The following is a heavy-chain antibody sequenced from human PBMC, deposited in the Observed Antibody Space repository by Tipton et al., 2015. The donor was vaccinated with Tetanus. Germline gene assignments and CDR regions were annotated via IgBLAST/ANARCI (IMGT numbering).Heavy chain of an antibody. V-gene: IGHV4-61*08. Sequence: TLSLTCTVSGGSISRPDLYWTWIRQPPGKGLEWIGNIYNIARTNYNPSLRSRVTMSVDTSKNQFYLQLSSVTAADTAVYFCARASQRTFEFWGQGTLVAVSS. CDR1: GGSISRPDLY. CDR3: ARASQRTFEF. CDR2: IYNIART. D-gene: IGHD5-18*01. J-gene: IGHJ4*02.